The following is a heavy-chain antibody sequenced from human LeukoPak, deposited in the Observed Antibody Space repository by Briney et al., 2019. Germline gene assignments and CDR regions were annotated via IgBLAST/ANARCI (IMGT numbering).Heavy chain of an antibody. D-gene: IGHD3-22*01. CDR2: ISGSGGST. CDR3: AKDLSPRYYDSGVDY. J-gene: IGHJ4*02. CDR1: GFTFSSYA. Sequence: PGGSLRLSCAASGFTFSSYAMSWVRQAPGKGLEWVSAISGSGGSTYYEDSVKGRFTISRDNSKNTLYLQMNSLRAEDTAVYYCAKDLSPRYYDSGVDYWGQGTLVTVSS. V-gene: IGHV3-23*01.